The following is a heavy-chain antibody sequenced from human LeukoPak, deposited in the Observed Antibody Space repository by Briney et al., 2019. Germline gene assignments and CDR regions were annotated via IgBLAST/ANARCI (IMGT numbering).Heavy chain of an antibody. D-gene: IGHD7-27*01. J-gene: IGHJ3*02. Sequence: ASVKVSCKASGGTFSSHAISWVRQAPGQGLEWMGRIIPILGIANYAQKFQGRATITADKSTSTAYMELSSLRSEDTAVYYCARAPNWDDAFDIWGQGTMVTVSS. CDR1: GGTFSSHA. CDR2: IIPILGIA. CDR3: ARAPNWDDAFDI. V-gene: IGHV1-69*04.